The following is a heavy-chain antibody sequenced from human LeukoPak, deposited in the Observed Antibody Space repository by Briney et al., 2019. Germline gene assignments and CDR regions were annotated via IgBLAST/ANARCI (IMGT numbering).Heavy chain of an antibody. CDR2: IYYSGTT. V-gene: IGHV4-61*01. J-gene: IGHJ2*01. CDR1: GGSVSSGSYY. CDR3: ARLDWGYWYFDL. Sequence: SETLSLTCTVSGGSVSSGSYYWSWIRQPPGKGLEWIAYIYYSGTTNSIPSLKSRVTISVDTSKNQFSLRLSSVTAADTAVYYCARLDWGYWYFDLWGRGTLVTVSS. D-gene: IGHD7-27*01.